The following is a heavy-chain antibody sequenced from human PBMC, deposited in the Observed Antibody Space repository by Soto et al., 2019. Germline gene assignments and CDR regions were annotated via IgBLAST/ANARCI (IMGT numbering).Heavy chain of an antibody. D-gene: IGHD4-17*01. CDR2: ISSSNYI. V-gene: IGHV3-21*02. CDR3: ARENAYGDPNSFDY. J-gene: IGHJ4*02. Sequence: EVQLVESGGGLVKPGGSLRLSCTASGFTFSSYNMNWVHQAPGKGLEWVSSISSSNYIYYADSMKGRFTISRDNAKNSLYLQMNSLRAEDTAVYYCARENAYGDPNSFDYWGQGTLVTVSS. CDR1: GFTFSSYN.